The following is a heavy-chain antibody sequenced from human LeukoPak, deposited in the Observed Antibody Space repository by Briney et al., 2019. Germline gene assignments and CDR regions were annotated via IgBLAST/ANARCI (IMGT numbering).Heavy chain of an antibody. Sequence: SETLSLTCTVSGGSISSYYWSWIRQPPGKGLEWIGYIYHSGSTNYNPSLKSRVTISVDTSKNQFSLKLSSVTAADTAVYYCARGGKGPNWFDPWGQGTLVTVSS. D-gene: IGHD3-16*01. CDR1: GGSISSYY. CDR2: IYHSGST. J-gene: IGHJ5*02. V-gene: IGHV4-59*12. CDR3: ARGGKGPNWFDP.